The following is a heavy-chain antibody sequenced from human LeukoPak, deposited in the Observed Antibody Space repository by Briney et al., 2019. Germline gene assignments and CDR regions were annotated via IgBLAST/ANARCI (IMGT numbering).Heavy chain of an antibody. D-gene: IGHD3-16*01. V-gene: IGHV3-15*01. CDR3: AREGGPPFFDY. J-gene: IGHJ4*02. CDR2: IKSKTDGGTT. CDR1: GFTVNNAW. Sequence: GGSLRLSCAASGFTVNNAWMSWVRQAPGKGLEWVGRIKSKTDGGTTDYAALVKGRFTISRDDSKNMLYLQMNSLKTEDTAVYYCAREGGPPFFDYWGQGTLVTVSS.